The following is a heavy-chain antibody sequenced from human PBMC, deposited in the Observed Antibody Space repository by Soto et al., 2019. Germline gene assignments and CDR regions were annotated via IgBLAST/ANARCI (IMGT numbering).Heavy chain of an antibody. J-gene: IGHJ4*02. CDR2: ISVYNGDT. CDR3: ARDAAVGLFDY. Sequence: GASVKVSCKASGYSFTTYGISWVRQAPGQGLEYMGWISVYNGDTNYAQKLQGRVTMTTDTSTSTAYMELRSLRSDDTAVYYCARDAAVGLFDYWGQGTLVTVSS. CDR1: GYSFTTYG. D-gene: IGHD1-26*01. V-gene: IGHV1-18*01.